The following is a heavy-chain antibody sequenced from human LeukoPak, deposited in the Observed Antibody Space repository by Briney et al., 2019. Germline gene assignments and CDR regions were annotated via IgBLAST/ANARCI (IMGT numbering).Heavy chain of an antibody. V-gene: IGHV3-9*01. Sequence: PGTSLRLSCAASGFTFRNYAMHWVRQVPGKGPEWVSGISWNGDNIAYADSVKGRFTISRDNSKNTLYLQMNSLRAEDTAVYYCAKAGGDYVTSNSDYWGQGTLVTVSS. CDR2: ISWNGDNI. CDR3: AKAGGDYVTSNSDY. J-gene: IGHJ4*02. CDR1: GFTFRNYA. D-gene: IGHD4-17*01.